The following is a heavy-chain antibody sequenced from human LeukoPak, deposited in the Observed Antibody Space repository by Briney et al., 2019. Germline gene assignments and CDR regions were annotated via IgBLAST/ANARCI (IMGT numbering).Heavy chain of an antibody. CDR3: ATYGTSQSRVDY. J-gene: IGHJ4*02. D-gene: IGHD5-24*01. V-gene: IGHV3-48*01. Sequence: GGSLRLSCAASGFTFSSYGMNWVRQAPGKGLEWVSYISSGSSTIYYADSVKGRFTFSRDNAKNSLYLQMNSLRAEDTAVYYCATYGTSQSRVDYWGQGTLVTVSS. CDR1: GFTFSSYG. CDR2: ISSGSSTI.